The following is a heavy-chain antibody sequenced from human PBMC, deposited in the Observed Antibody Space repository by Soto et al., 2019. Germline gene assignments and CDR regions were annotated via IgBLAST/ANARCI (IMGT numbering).Heavy chain of an antibody. CDR3: AKETYYYDSSGFDY. CDR1: GFTFSSYG. D-gene: IGHD3-22*01. CDR2: ISYDGSNK. J-gene: IGHJ4*02. Sequence: LRLSCAASGFTFSSYGMHWVRQAPGKGLEWVAVISYDGSNKYYADSVKGRFTISRDNSKNTLYLQMNSLRAEDTAVYYCAKETYYYDSSGFDYWGQGTLVTVSS. V-gene: IGHV3-30*18.